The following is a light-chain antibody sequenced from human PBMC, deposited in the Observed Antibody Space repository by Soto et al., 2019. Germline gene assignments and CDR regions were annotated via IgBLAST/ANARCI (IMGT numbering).Light chain of an antibody. V-gene: IGLV2-8*01. J-gene: IGLJ3*02. CDR3: ISYASRDTLLWV. CDR2: EVS. Sequence: QSALTQPPSASGSPGQSVTISCTGTSSDVGGYNYVSWYQQHPGKAPKLMIYEVSKRPSGVPDRFSGSKSGNTASLTVSGLQVEDEADYYCISYASRDTLLWVFGGGTKVTVL. CDR1: SSDVGGYNY.